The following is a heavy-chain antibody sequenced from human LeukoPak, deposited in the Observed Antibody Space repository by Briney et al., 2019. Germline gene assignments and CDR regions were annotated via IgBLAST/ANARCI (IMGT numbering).Heavy chain of an antibody. Sequence: SETLSLTCAVSGGSISSGGYRWTWIRQHPGKGLEWIGYINYSGSTCYNPSLKSRVIISVDTSKNQFSLNLNSVTAADTAVYYCAREMDAHPRIVVWGQGTLVTVSS. CDR3: AREMDAHPRIVV. CDR1: GGSISSGGYR. J-gene: IGHJ4*02. CDR2: INYSGST. V-gene: IGHV4-31*11. D-gene: IGHD2-21*01.